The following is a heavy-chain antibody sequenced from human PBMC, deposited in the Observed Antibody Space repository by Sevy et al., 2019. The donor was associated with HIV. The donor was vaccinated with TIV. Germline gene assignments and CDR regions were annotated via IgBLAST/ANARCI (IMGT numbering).Heavy chain of an antibody. CDR3: ARSLGNYYGSGTYQEDWFDP. CDR1: GFTFSIYT. J-gene: IGHJ5*02. Sequence: GGSLRLSCAASGFTFSIYTMNWVRQAPGKGLERVSSISSSGSYIYYTDSVKGRFSISRDNAKNALFRQMNSLRAEDTAVYYCARSLGNYYGSGTYQEDWFDPWGQGTLVTVSS. D-gene: IGHD3-10*01. CDR2: ISSSGSYI. V-gene: IGHV3-21*01.